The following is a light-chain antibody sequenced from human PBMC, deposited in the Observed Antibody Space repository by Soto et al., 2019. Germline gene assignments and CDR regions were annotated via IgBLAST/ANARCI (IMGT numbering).Light chain of an antibody. CDR3: QSYDTSLSGFYV. J-gene: IGLJ1*01. V-gene: IGLV1-44*01. CDR1: SSNIGSNT. Sequence: QSALTQPPSASGTPGQRVTISCSGSSSNIGSNTVNWYQQLPGTAPKLLIYGNINRPSGVPDRFSGSKSGTSASLAITGLQAEDEADYYCQSYDTSLSGFYVFGTGTKLTVL. CDR2: GNI.